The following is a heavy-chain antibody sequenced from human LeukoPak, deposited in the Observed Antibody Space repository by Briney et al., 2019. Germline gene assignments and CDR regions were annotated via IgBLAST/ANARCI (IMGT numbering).Heavy chain of an antibody. D-gene: IGHD3-10*01. CDR1: GFTFSSYW. J-gene: IGHJ3*02. CDR3: STGSGHAFDI. Sequence: PGGSLRLSCAASGFTFSSYWMHWVRQVPGKGLVWVSRINSDGSSTSNAESEKGRSIISRDNAKNTLYVQMNSPRAEDTAVYYCSTGSGHAFDIWGRGTMVTVSS. CDR2: INSDGSST. V-gene: IGHV3-74*01.